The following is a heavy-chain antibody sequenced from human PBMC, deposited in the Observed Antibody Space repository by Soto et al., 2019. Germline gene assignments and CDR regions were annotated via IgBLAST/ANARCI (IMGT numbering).Heavy chain of an antibody. CDR2: IYYSGST. CDR3: ASTAHSSGWYSGGFDY. Sequence: SETLSLTCAVSGVSISSYYWSWIRQPPGKGLEWIGYIYYSGSTNYNPSLKSRVTISVDTSKNQFSLKLSSVTAADTAVYYCASTAHSSGWYSGGFDYWGQGTLVTVSS. J-gene: IGHJ4*02. D-gene: IGHD6-19*01. CDR1: GVSISSYY. V-gene: IGHV4-59*01.